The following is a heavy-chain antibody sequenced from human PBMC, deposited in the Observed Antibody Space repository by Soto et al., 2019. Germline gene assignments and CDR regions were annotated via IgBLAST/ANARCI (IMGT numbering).Heavy chain of an antibody. CDR2: IIPVFGTT. D-gene: IGHD7-27*01. Sequence: QVHVVQSGAEVKKPGSSVKVTCKAFGGTFNSFGINWVRQAPGQGLEWMGGIIPVFGTTKYAQKFRDRVTLVADGSTSTTYMELSSLTSDDAAVYYCAIEVWGRGGYYLDSWGQGTLVTVSS. CDR1: GGTFNSFG. V-gene: IGHV1-69*01. J-gene: IGHJ4*02. CDR3: AIEVWGRGGYYLDS.